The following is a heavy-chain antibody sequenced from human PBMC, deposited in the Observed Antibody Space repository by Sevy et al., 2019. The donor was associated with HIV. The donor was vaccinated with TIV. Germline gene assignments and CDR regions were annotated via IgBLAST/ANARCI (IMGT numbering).Heavy chain of an antibody. Sequence: GGSLRLSCAASGFNIRVYWMLWVRQAPGKGLEWVANINEDGSTKYYLESVKGRFTISRDNAENSVFLKMNSLRVEDTAVYYCVRALFKADSLWGQGTLVTVSS. J-gene: IGHJ4*02. CDR2: INEDGSTK. CDR1: GFNIRVYW. D-gene: IGHD2-21*01. CDR3: VRALFKADSL. V-gene: IGHV3-7*01.